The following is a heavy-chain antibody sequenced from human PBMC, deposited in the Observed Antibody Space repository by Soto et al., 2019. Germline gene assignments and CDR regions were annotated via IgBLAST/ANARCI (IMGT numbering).Heavy chain of an antibody. CDR1: GFTFSNYA. CDR2: ISGSGDNT. J-gene: IGHJ4*02. Sequence: GGSLRLSCAASGFTFSNYAMTWVRQAPGKGLEWVSTISGSGDNTYYADSVRGRFTISRDNSKNTLYLQMNSLRADDTAVYYCTTYDYIWGNHRYRWAYWGQGALVTVSS. V-gene: IGHV3-23*01. D-gene: IGHD3-16*02. CDR3: TTYDYIWGNHRYRWAY.